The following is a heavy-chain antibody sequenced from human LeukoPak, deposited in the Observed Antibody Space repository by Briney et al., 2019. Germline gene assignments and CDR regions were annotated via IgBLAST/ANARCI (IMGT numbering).Heavy chain of an antibody. V-gene: IGHV1-2*02. Sequence: ASVKVSCKASRYTFTDYYVHWVRQAPGQGLEWMGWISPKSGGTSYPQKFRGRVTMTRDTSINTAYMELSSLRSDDTAVYYCARSGMVRGFAPWGQGTLVTVSS. J-gene: IGHJ5*02. D-gene: IGHD3-10*01. CDR3: ARSGMVRGFAP. CDR2: ISPKSGGT. CDR1: RYTFTDYY.